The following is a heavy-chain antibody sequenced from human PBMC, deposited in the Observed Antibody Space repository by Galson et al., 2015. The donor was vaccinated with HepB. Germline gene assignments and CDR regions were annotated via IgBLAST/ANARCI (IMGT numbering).Heavy chain of an antibody. Sequence: TLSLTCAVSGGSISSGGYSWSWIRQPPGKGLEWIGYIYHSGSTYYNPSLKSRVTISVDRSKNQFSLKLSSVTAADTAVYYCARTKVVPAAIFWFDPWGQGTLVTVSS. D-gene: IGHD2-2*01. CDR2: IYHSGST. CDR3: ARTKVVPAAIFWFDP. V-gene: IGHV4-30-2*01. J-gene: IGHJ5*02. CDR1: GGSISSGGYS.